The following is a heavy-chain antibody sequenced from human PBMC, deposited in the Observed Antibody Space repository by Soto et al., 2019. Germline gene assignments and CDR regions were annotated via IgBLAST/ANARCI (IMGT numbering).Heavy chain of an antibody. CDR3: VRDLHGWSDY. CDR1: GFTFSDYY. J-gene: IGHJ4*02. V-gene: IGHV3-74*01. CDR2: ISNDGSTT. Sequence: EVQLVESGGDLVQPGGSLRLSCAASGFTFSDYYMHWVRQHPGKGLVWVSHISNDGSTTNYGDSVQCRFAILRDNAKNTLYLQMNNLRVEDTAVYYCVRDLHGWSDYWGQGTLVTVSS. D-gene: IGHD3-3*01.